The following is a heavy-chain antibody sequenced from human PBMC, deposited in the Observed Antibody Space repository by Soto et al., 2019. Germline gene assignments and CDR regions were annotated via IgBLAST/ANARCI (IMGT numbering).Heavy chain of an antibody. CDR3: ARGVXNIVVVLDVFGYYGMDV. J-gene: IGHJ6*02. Sequence: GASVKVSCKDSGYSFTSYAIYWVRQAPGQRLEWMGWINAGNGNTKYSQKLQGRVTFTGDTSVSTAHMELSSLRSEDTAVYFCARGVXNIVVVLDVFGYYGMDVWGQGTTVTVSS. CDR1: GYSFTSYA. D-gene: IGHD2-2*01. CDR2: INAGNGNT. V-gene: IGHV1-3*01.